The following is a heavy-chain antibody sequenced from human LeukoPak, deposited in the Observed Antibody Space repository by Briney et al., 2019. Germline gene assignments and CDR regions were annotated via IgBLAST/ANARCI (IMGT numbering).Heavy chain of an antibody. CDR2: ISGSDDNT. D-gene: IGHD2-15*01. J-gene: IGHJ3*02. V-gene: IGHV3-23*01. Sequence: GGSLRLSCAASRFTFSSYAMSWVRQAPGKGLEWVSAISGSDDNTYYADSVKGRFTISRDNSKNTLYLQMNSLRAEDTAAYYCAKLGYCSGGSCAARGHDAFDIWGQGTMVTVSS. CDR3: AKLGYCSGGSCAARGHDAFDI. CDR1: RFTFSSYA.